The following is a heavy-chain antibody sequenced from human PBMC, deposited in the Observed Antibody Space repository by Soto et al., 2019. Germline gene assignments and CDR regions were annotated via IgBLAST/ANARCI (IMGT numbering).Heavy chain of an antibody. CDR3: ARDGRGGDGYNYVYFDY. V-gene: IGHV3-30-3*01. CDR2: ISYDGSNK. D-gene: IGHD5-12*01. Sequence: QVQLVESGGGVVQPGRSLRLSCAASGFTFSSYAMHWVRQAPGKGLEWVAVISYDGSNKYYADSVKGRFTISRDNSKNTLYLQMNSLRAEDTAVYYYARDGRGGDGYNYVYFDYWGQGTLVTVSS. J-gene: IGHJ4*02. CDR1: GFTFSSYA.